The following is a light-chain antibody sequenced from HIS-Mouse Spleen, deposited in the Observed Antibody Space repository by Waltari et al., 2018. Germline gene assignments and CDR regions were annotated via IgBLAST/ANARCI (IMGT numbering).Light chain of an antibody. CDR1: QSISSY. J-gene: IGKJ3*01. V-gene: IGKV1-39*01. Sequence: DIQMTQSPSSLSASVGDRVTITCRASQSISSYLNWYQQKPGKAPKLLIYAASSSQSGVPSRFSGSGSGTDFTLTISSLQPEDFATYYCQQANSFPSFTLFTFGPGTKVDIK. CDR2: AAS. CDR3: QQANSFPSFTLFT.